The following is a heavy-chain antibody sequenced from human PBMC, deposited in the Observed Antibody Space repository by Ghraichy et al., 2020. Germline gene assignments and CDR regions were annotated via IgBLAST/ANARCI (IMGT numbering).Heavy chain of an antibody. V-gene: IGHV3-7*01. CDR3: TSISLGGAGNDY. CDR1: GFSFTTSW. D-gene: IGHD6-19*01. CDR2: IKPDGSEG. Sequence: GSLNISCAASGFSFTTSWMNWVRQTPGKGLEWVANIKPDGSEGYYVDSVKGRFTISRDNAQKSLYLHMTSLRADDTAVYYCTSISLGGAGNDYWGQGTLVTVSS. J-gene: IGHJ4*02.